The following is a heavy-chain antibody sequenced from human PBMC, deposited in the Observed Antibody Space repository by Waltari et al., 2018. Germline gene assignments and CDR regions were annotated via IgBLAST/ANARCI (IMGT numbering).Heavy chain of an antibody. CDR2: RSYSVAT. D-gene: IGHD5-12*01. J-gene: IGHJ3*01. CDR1: GVSITSNRHY. Sequence: QLQLQESGPGLVKPSETLSLTCSVSGVSITSNRHYWAWIRQPPGQGLGWIATRSYSVATYSSPSLESRVTVSRDTSKNQLSLKLVSVTAADTAVYYCATYIGASVGTAAFDVWGQGTMVTVSS. CDR3: ATYIGASVGTAAFDV. V-gene: IGHV4-39*01.